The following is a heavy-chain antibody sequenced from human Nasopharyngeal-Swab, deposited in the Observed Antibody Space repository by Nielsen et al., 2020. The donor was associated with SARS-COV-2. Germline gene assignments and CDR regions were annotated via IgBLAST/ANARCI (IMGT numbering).Heavy chain of an antibody. Sequence: SVEVSCKASGGTFSSYAISWVRQAPGQGLEWMGGIIPIFGTANYAQKFQGRVTITADESTSTAYMELSSLRSEDTAVYYCARDHLTDYDSSGYLAVFDYWGQGTLVTVSS. CDR3: ARDHLTDYDSSGYLAVFDY. J-gene: IGHJ4*02. CDR2: IIPIFGTA. D-gene: IGHD3-22*01. V-gene: IGHV1-69*13. CDR1: GGTFSSYA.